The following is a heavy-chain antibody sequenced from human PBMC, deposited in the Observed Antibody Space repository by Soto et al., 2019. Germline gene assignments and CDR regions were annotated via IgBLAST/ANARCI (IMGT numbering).Heavy chain of an antibody. J-gene: IGHJ5*02. CDR1: GFSFSSYA. D-gene: IGHD6-19*01. CDR2: ISGSGGTT. Sequence: EVQLLESGGGLVQPGGSLRLSCAASGFSFSSYAMSWVRQAPGKGLEWVSGISGSGGTTYYADSVKGRFTISRDNSKNTLYLQVNSLRAEDTAVYYCVKGRGHSGWYGVNWFDPWGQGTLVTVSS. V-gene: IGHV3-23*01. CDR3: VKGRGHSGWYGVNWFDP.